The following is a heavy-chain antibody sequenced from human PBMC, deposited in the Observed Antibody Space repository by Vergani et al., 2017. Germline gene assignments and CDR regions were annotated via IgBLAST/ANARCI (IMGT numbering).Heavy chain of an antibody. CDR2: LFYGGST. Sequence: QVQLQESGPGLVKPSETLSLTCTVSGGSVSSGNYYWTWLRQPAGKGLQWIGYLFYGGSTNYNPSLKSRVTISVDTSKNQFSLKLSAVTAADTAVYYCARARTGYCSSTSCYRRAAFDIWGQGTMVTVSS. J-gene: IGHJ3*02. CDR3: ARARTGYCSSTSCYRRAAFDI. CDR1: GGSVSSGNYY. D-gene: IGHD2-2*02. V-gene: IGHV4-61*10.